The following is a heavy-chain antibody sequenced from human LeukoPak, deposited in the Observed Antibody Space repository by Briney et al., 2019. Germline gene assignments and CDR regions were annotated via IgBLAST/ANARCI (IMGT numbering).Heavy chain of an antibody. D-gene: IGHD2-21*02. J-gene: IGHJ4*02. Sequence: PGGSLRLSCAASGLSFSSYWMSWVRRAPGKGLEWVANIKQDGSEKNYMDSVKGRFTISRDNAKNSLYLQMNSLRAEDTAVYYCARDLPGLGVTFDYWGQGTLVTVSS. CDR1: GLSFSSYW. V-gene: IGHV3-7*01. CDR3: ARDLPGLGVTFDY. CDR2: IKQDGSEK.